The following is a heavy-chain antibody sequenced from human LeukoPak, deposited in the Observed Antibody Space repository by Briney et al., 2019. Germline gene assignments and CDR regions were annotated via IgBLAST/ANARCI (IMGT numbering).Heavy chain of an antibody. Sequence: PGGSLRLSCAASGFTFSSIWMSWVRQAPGKGLEWVANIKHDGSETNYVDSVKGRFSISRDNAKNSLHLQINSLRVEDTAVYYCAKNGGPHGMDVWGLGTTVTVSS. CDR2: IKHDGSET. D-gene: IGHD3-16*01. CDR3: AKNGGPHGMDV. V-gene: IGHV3-7*02. J-gene: IGHJ6*02. CDR1: GFTFSSIW.